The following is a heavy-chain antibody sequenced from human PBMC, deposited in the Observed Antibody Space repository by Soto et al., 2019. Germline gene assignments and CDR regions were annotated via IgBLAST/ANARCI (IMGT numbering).Heavy chain of an antibody. D-gene: IGHD4-4*01. CDR1: GFTFSSYG. Sequence: PGGSLRLSCAASGFTFSSYGMHWVRQAPGKGLEWVAVISYDGSNKYYADSVKGRFTISRDNSKNTLYLQMNSLRAEDTAVYYCAKDGVTQPPYYYYYYMDVWGKGTTVTVSS. CDR3: AKDGVTQPPYYYYYYMDV. CDR2: ISYDGSNK. V-gene: IGHV3-30*18. J-gene: IGHJ6*03.